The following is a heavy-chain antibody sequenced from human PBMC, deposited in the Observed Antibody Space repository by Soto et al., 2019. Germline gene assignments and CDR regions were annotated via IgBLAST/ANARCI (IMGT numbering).Heavy chain of an antibody. V-gene: IGHV4-59*01. D-gene: IGHD1-20*01. J-gene: IGHJ4*02. CDR2: IYYSGST. CDR3: AREITGTTLFDY. CDR1: GGSISSYY. Sequence: SETLSLTCTVSGGSISSYYWSWIRQPPGKGLEWIGYIYYSGSTNYNPSLKSRVTIPVDTSKNQFSLKLSSVTAADTAVYYCAREITGTTLFDYWGQGTLVTVSS.